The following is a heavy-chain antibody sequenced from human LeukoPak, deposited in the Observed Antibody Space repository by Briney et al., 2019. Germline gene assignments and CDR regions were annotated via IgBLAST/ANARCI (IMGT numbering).Heavy chain of an antibody. D-gene: IGHD3-10*01. Sequence: ASVKVSCKASGYTFTSYGISWVRQAPGQGLEWMGWISAYNGNTNYAQKLQGRVTMTMTTDTSTSTAYMELRSLRSDDTAVYYCARQGLLWFGELFVEYYFDYWGQGTL. CDR2: ISAYNGNT. V-gene: IGHV1-18*01. CDR1: GYTFTSYG. J-gene: IGHJ4*02. CDR3: ARQGLLWFGELFVEYYFDY.